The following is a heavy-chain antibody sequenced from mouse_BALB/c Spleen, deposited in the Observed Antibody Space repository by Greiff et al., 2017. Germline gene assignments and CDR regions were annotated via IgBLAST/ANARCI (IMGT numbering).Heavy chain of an antibody. J-gene: IGHJ2*01. D-gene: IGHD2-3*01. CDR2: ISSGGST. Sequence: EVMLVESGGGLVKPGGSLKLSCAASGFTFSSYAMSWVRQTPEKRLEWVASISSGGSTYYPDSVKGRFTISRDNARNILYLQMSSLRSEDTAMYYCARGDGYYVDYRGQGTTLTVSS. CDR1: GFTFSSYA. V-gene: IGHV5-6-5*01. CDR3: ARGDGYYVDY.